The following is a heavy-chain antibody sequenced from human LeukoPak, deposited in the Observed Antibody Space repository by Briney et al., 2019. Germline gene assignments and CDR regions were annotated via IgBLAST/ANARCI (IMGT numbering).Heavy chain of an antibody. CDR2: INSDGSST. CDR3: ARDRGSGSLTNYFDY. V-gene: IGHV3-74*01. CDR1: GFTFSNYW. J-gene: IGHJ4*02. Sequence: GGSLRLSCAASGFTFSNYWMHWVRQAPGKGLVSVSRINSDGSSTSYADSVKGRFTISRDNAKNTLYLQMNSLRAEDTAVYYCARDRGSGSLTNYFDYWGQGTLAPSPQ. D-gene: IGHD3-10*01.